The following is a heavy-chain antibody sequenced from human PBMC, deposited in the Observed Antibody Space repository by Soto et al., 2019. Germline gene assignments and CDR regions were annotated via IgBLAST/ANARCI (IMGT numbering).Heavy chain of an antibody. CDR3: ARGTLYDTSGYYYDY. D-gene: IGHD3-22*01. CDR2: ISYDPTYK. CDR1: GFTFSTYP. Sequence: XESLRLSCAASGFTFSTYPMHWVRQAPGKGLEWVTFISYDPTYKYYADSVKGRFTISRDNSKNTLYLQMNSLRGDDTAVYYCARGTLYDTSGYYYDYWGQGTLVTVSS. V-gene: IGHV3-30*04. J-gene: IGHJ4*02.